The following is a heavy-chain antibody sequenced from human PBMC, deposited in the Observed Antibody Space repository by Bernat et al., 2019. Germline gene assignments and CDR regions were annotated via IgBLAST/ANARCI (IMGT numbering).Heavy chain of an antibody. V-gene: IGHV3-15*01. Sequence: QMEESGGGLVKPGGSLRLSCVASGFQISDAWVSWVRQAPGKGLEWIANIKRKIDGETIDDAGPVKGRFSISRDDSKNTAFLQMNSLKTEDTAVYFCTTGYGSDWYGWGQGTLVTVSS. CDR1: GFQISDAW. J-gene: IGHJ4*02. CDR3: TTGYGSDWYG. CDR2: IKRKIDGETI. D-gene: IGHD6-13*01.